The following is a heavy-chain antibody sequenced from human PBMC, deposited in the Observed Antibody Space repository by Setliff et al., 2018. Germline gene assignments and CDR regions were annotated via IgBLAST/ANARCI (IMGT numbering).Heavy chain of an antibody. J-gene: IGHJ4*02. Sequence: SVKVSCKASGYTFTSYGISWVRQAPGQGLEWMGGIIPLLETAKYAQKFQGRVTITADKSTSTGYMELNSLTSDDTAVYYCARINFYVSSGYYYASDNWGQGTLVTVSS. CDR3: ARINFYVSSGYYYASDN. CDR2: IIPLLETA. CDR1: GYTFTSYG. D-gene: IGHD3-22*01. V-gene: IGHV1-69*06.